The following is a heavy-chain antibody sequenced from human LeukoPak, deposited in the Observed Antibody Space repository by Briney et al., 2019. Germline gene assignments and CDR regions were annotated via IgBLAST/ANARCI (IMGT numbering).Heavy chain of an antibody. J-gene: IGHJ2*01. CDR2: INPNSGGT. V-gene: IGHV1-2*02. CDR3: ARGPETRGYGDYVLWYFDL. Sequence: ASMKVSCKASGYRFTAYSMHWVRQAPGLGLEWMGWINPNSGGTNYAQKFQGRVTMTRDTSISTAYMELSRLRSDDTAVYYCARGPETRGYGDYVLWYFDLWGRGTLVTVSS. CDR1: GYRFTAYS. D-gene: IGHD4-17*01.